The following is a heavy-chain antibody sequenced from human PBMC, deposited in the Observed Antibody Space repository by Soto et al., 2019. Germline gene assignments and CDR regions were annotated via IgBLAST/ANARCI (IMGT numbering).Heavy chain of an antibody. CDR2: ISGSGVNT. D-gene: IGHD6-19*01. CDR3: ARYSGWYSYNWFDP. Sequence: GGSLRLSCAASTFAFSNYAMSWVRQAPGKGLEWVSSISGSGVNTYYADSVKGRFTISRDNAENSVYLQMSSLRGEDTAMYYCARYSGWYSYNWFDPWGQGTLVTVSS. J-gene: IGHJ5*02. CDR1: TFAFSNYA. V-gene: IGHV3-23*01.